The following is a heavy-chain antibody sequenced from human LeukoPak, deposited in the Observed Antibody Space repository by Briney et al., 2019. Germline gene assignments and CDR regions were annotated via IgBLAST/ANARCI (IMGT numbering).Heavy chain of an antibody. D-gene: IGHD6-13*01. CDR1: GFTFSSYG. J-gene: IGHJ3*02. CDR2: IWYGGSNK. V-gene: IGHV3-30*02. Sequence: GGSLRLSCAASGFTFSSYGMHWVRQAPGKGLEWVAVIWYGGSNKYYADSVKGRFTISRDNSKNTLYLQMNSLRAEDTAVYYCAKEGGQLANAFDIWGQGTMVTVSS. CDR3: AKEGGQLANAFDI.